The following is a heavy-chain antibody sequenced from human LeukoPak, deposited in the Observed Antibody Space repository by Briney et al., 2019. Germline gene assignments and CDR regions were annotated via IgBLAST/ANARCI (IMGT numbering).Heavy chain of an antibody. J-gene: IGHJ6*02. CDR3: ARDLVYYYDSSAPRRVPRYYGMDV. Sequence: PGGSLILSCAASGFTFSSYAMSWVRQAPGKGLEWVSAISGSGGSTYYADSVKGRFTISRDNSKNTLYLQMNSLRAEDTAVYYCARDLVYYYDSSAPRRVPRYYGMDVWGQGTTVTVSS. D-gene: IGHD3-22*01. CDR2: ISGSGGST. V-gene: IGHV3-23*01. CDR1: GFTFSSYA.